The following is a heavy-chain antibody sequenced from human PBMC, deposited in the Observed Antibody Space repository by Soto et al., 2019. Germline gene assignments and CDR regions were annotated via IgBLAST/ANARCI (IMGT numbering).Heavy chain of an antibody. D-gene: IGHD5-12*01. V-gene: IGHV1-18*01. J-gene: IGHJ4*02. CDR1: GYTFTSYG. CDR3: AREYGHGGHSGYDPNYFDY. CDR2: ISAYNGNT. Sequence: VSVKVSCKASGYTFTSYGISWVRQAPGQGLEWMGWISAYNGNTNYAQKLQGRATMTTDTSTSTAYMELRSLRSDDTAVYYCAREYGHGGHSGYDPNYFDYWGQGTLVTVSS.